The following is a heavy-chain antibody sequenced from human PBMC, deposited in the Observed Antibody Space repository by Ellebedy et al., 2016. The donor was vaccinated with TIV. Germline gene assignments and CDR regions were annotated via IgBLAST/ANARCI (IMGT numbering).Heavy chain of an antibody. J-gene: IGHJ4*02. Sequence: MPSETLSLTCTVSSGSFSSGSYYWSWIRQYTGLGLEWFGYIVYSGSTNYNPSLKSRVTMPVDTSKNQFSLKLSSVTATDTAVYYCARAPVYNYGPNFDYWGQGTLVTVSS. D-gene: IGHD5-18*01. CDR2: IVYSGST. CDR1: SGSFSSGSYY. CDR3: ARAPVYNYGPNFDY. V-gene: IGHV4-61*01.